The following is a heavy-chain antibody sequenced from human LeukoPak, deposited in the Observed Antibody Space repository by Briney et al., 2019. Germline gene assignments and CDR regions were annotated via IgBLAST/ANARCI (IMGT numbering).Heavy chain of an antibody. V-gene: IGHV3-30*02. CDR3: ANIGIVGATTLDY. J-gene: IGHJ4*02. CDR1: GFTFDDYG. Sequence: GGSLRLSCAASGFTFDDYGMSWVRQAPGKGLEWVAFIRYDGSNKYYADSVKGRFTISRDNSKNTLYLQMNSLRAEDTAVYYCANIGIVGATTLDYWGQGTLVTVSS. CDR2: IRYDGSNK. D-gene: IGHD1-26*01.